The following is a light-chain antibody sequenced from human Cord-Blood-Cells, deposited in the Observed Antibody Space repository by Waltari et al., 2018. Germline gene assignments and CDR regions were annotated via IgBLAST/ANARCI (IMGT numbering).Light chain of an antibody. J-gene: IGKJ2*01. V-gene: IGKV3-15*01. CDR2: GAS. Sequence: EIVMTQSPATLSVSPGERATLSCRASQSVSSNLAWYQQKPGQAPRLLIYGASTSATGIPASFSGSGSGTEFTLTISSLQSEDFAVYYCQQYNNWPYTFGQGTKLEIK. CDR1: QSVSSN. CDR3: QQYNNWPYT.